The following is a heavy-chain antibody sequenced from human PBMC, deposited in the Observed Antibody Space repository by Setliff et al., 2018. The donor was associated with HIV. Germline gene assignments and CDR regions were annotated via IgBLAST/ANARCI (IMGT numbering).Heavy chain of an antibody. Sequence: ASVKVSCKSSGYRFSNHFIHGVRQPPGQGLEWMEVIDPTDGSTSFTQKFQGRVTVTRDTSTSTVDMELSGLKSEDTAMYYCARGKQMSRRSDAFDIWGQGTKVTVSS. J-gene: IGHJ3*02. CDR3: ARGKQMSRRSDAFDI. CDR1: GYRFSNHF. D-gene: IGHD6-6*01. CDR2: IDPTDGST. V-gene: IGHV1-46*01.